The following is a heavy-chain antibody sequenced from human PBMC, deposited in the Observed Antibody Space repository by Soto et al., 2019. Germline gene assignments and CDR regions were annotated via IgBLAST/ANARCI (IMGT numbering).Heavy chain of an antibody. V-gene: IGHV4-31*03. CDR3: ARDAPYDFHPPYYYYMDV. CDR2: IYYSGST. Sequence: SETLSLTCTVSGGSISSGGYYWSWIRQHPGKGLEWIGYIYYSGSTYYNPSLKSRVTISVDTSKNQFSLKLSSVTAADTAVYYCARDAPYDFHPPYYYYMDVWGKGTTVTVSS. J-gene: IGHJ6*03. D-gene: IGHD3-3*01. CDR1: GGSISSGGYY.